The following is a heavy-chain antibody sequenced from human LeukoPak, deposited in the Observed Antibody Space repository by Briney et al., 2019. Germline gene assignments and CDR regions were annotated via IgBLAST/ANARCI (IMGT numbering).Heavy chain of an antibody. J-gene: IGHJ4*02. CDR1: GYIFSDYY. CDR3: ARGVEAETSPLDF. CDR2: INPKSGAA. Sequence: ASVKVSCKASGYIFSDYYMHWVRQAPGQGLEWLGWINPKSGAADYALQFRGRVTMTRDTSINTDYMEMKRVTSDDTAVYYCARGVEAETSPLDFWGQGTLVIVS. D-gene: IGHD2-15*01. V-gene: IGHV1-2*02.